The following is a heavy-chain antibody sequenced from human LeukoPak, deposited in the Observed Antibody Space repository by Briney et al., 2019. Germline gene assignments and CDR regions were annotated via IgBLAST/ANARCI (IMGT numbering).Heavy chain of an antibody. CDR2: IIPIFGTA. CDR1: GGTFSSYA. V-gene: IGHV1-69*06. Sequence: SVKVPCKASGGTFSSYAISWVRQAPGQGLEWMGRIIPIFGTANYAQKFQGRVTITADKSTSTAYMELSSLRSEDTAVYYCAAFGDSTSFDYWGQGTPVTVSS. J-gene: IGHJ4*02. CDR3: AAFGDSTSFDY. D-gene: IGHD6-6*01.